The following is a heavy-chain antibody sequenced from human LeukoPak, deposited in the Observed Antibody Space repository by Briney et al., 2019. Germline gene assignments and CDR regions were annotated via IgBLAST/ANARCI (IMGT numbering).Heavy chain of an antibody. CDR2: IYPGDSDT. J-gene: IGHJ4*02. Sequence: GESLKISFQGSGCRFTSYCIGWVRQVPGKGLEWMGVIYPGDSDTRYSPSFQGQVTISADKSISTAYLQWSSLKASDTAMYYCARLRDSSAFDYWGQGTLVTVSS. CDR3: ARLRDSSAFDY. V-gene: IGHV5-51*01. CDR1: GCRFTSYC. D-gene: IGHD3-22*01.